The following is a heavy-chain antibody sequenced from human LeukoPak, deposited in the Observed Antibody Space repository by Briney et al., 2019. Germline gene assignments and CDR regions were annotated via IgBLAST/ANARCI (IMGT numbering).Heavy chain of an antibody. Sequence: GGSLRLSCTSSGYPPSSAAMCRVRQAPGKGLEFVSVITSSGTGTDYADSVKGRFTISRDNSKNTLYLQMGSLRSDYMAIYYCARIRSGWYFDYWGQGTLVTVSS. CDR1: GYPPSSAA. CDR3: ARIRSGWYFDY. J-gene: IGHJ4*02. CDR2: ITSSGTGT. D-gene: IGHD6-19*01. V-gene: IGHV3-64*02.